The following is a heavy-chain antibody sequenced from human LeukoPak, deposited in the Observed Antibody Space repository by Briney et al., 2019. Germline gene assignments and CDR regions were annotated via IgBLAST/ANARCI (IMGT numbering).Heavy chain of an antibody. Sequence: PGGSLRLSCAASGFTFSSYGMHWVRQAPGKGLEWVAFIRYDGSNKYYADSVKGRFTISRDNSKNTLYLQMNSLRAEDTAVYYCAKDVGSGWSEGYYFDYWGQGTLVTVSS. V-gene: IGHV3-30*02. J-gene: IGHJ4*02. CDR2: IRYDGSNK. CDR3: AKDVGSGWSEGYYFDY. D-gene: IGHD6-19*01. CDR1: GFTFSSYG.